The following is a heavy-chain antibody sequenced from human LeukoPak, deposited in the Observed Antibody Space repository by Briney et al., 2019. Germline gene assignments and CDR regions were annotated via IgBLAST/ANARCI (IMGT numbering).Heavy chain of an antibody. J-gene: IGHJ6*02. D-gene: IGHD7-27*01. CDR1: GYTFTSYG. Sequence: ASVKVSCKASGYTFTSYGISWVRQAPGQGLEWMGWISAYNGNTNYAQKLQGRVTMTTDTSTSTAYMELRSLRSDDTAVYCCARASGDLGYYYGMDVWGQGTTVTVSS. CDR3: ARASGDLGYYYGMDV. CDR2: ISAYNGNT. V-gene: IGHV1-18*01.